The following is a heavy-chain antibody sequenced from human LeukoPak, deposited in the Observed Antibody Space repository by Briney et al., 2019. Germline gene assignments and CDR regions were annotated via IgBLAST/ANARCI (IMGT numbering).Heavy chain of an antibody. Sequence: GGSMRRCWGAARFDCSTFWRNWLGRAPGEGRDRVTSINQDGSERYYVASVEGRFTISRDNGKESLYLKMHSLRAADTPVYYCARAHLDTAASGEFDYCGQGTLVTVS. D-gene: IGHD5-18*01. CDR3: ARAHLDTAASGEFDY. CDR1: RFDCSTFW. V-gene: IGHV3-7*01. J-gene: IGHJ4*02. CDR2: INQDGSER.